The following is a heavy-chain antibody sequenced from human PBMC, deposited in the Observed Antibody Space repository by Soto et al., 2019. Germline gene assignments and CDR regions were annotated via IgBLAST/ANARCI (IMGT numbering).Heavy chain of an antibody. CDR1: GYTFTSYY. V-gene: IGHV1-46*01. J-gene: IGHJ6*02. D-gene: IGHD6-6*01. CDR3: ASEYSSSHYYYYYGMDV. Sequence: ASVKVSCKASGYTFTSYYMHWVRQAPGQGFEWMGIINPSGGSTSYAQKFQGRVTMTRDTSTSTVYMELSSLRSEDTAVYYCASEYSSSHYYYYYGMDVWGQGTTVTVSS. CDR2: INPSGGST.